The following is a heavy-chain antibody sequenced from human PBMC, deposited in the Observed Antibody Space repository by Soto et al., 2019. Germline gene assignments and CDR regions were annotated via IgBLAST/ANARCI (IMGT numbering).Heavy chain of an antibody. Sequence: QVQLVESGGGVVQPGRSLRLSCAASGFTFSSYGMHWVRQAPGKGLEWVALISYDGNNKYYADSVKGRFTISRDNSKNTLYLQMNSLRAEDTAVYYCAKTDRKLPLWFTIGDVWGQGTTVTVSS. J-gene: IGHJ6*02. CDR1: GFTFSSYG. D-gene: IGHD3-10*01. V-gene: IGHV3-30*18. CDR3: AKTDRKLPLWFTIGDV. CDR2: ISYDGNNK.